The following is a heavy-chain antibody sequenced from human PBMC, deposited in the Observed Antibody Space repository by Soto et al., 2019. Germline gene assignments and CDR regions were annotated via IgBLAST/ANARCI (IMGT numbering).Heavy chain of an antibody. Sequence: PSETLSLTCAVSGYSISSGYYWGWIRQPPGQGLEWIGSIYHSGSTYYNPSLKSRVNMSVDTSKNQFSLKLTSVTAADTAVYYCSRGAVAALGGYWGQGTLVNVSS. CDR2: IYHSGST. J-gene: IGHJ4*02. V-gene: IGHV4-38-2*01. CDR1: GYSISSGYY. D-gene: IGHD6-13*01. CDR3: SRGAVAALGGY.